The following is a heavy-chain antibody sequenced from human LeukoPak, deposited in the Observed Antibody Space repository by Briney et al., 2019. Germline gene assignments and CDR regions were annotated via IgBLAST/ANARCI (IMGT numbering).Heavy chain of an antibody. CDR2: IYYTGST. V-gene: IGHV4-39*01. CDR3: ARSRKYGAVTTYSWFDP. CDR1: GGSISSSTYY. J-gene: IGHJ5*02. Sequence: SETLSLTCTVSGGSISSSTYYWGWIRQPPGKGLEWIASIYYTGSTNYNPSLKSRVTISVDTSKNQFSLKLSSVTAADTAVYYCARSRKYGAVTTYSWFDPWGQGTLVIDSS. D-gene: IGHD4-17*01.